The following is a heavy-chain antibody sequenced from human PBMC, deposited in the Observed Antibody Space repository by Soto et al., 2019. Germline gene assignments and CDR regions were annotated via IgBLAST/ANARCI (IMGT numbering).Heavy chain of an antibody. Sequence: ASLKFSCRSSGYTFSSYYMHWVRQAPGQGLEWMGIINPSGGSTPYAQKFQGRVTMTRDTSTSTVYTELSSLRSEDTAVYYCYSSSPLLDVWGQGTTVTVSS. J-gene: IGHJ6*02. D-gene: IGHD6-6*01. V-gene: IGHV1-46*01. CDR3: YSSSPLLDV. CDR1: GYTFSSYY. CDR2: INPSGGST.